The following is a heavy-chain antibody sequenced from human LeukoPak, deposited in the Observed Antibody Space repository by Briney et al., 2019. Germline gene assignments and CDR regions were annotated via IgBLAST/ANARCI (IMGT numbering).Heavy chain of an antibody. Sequence: PSETLSLTCAVYGGSFSGYYWSWIRQPPGKGLEWIGEINHSGSTNYNPSLKSRVTISVDTSKNQFSLKLSSVTAADTAVYYCARPSKVGATVRGNWFDPWGQGTLVTVSS. CDR1: GGSFSGYY. D-gene: IGHD1-26*01. CDR3: ARPSKVGATVRGNWFDP. V-gene: IGHV4-34*01. CDR2: INHSGST. J-gene: IGHJ5*02.